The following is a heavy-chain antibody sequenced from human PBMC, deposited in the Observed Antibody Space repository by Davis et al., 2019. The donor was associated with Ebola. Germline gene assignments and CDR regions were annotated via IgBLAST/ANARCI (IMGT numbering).Heavy chain of an antibody. V-gene: IGHV3-15*01. CDR2: IKSKNVGGTT. CDR1: GFSFTNAW. D-gene: IGHD2-2*02. Sequence: GESLKISCAGPGFSFTNAWMSWVRQAPGKGLQWVGRIKSKNVGGTTDYAAPVKGRFTISRDDSQNTLYLQLNSLKTEDTAVYYCTWDLVPSAIGSFDSWGQGTLVTVSS. J-gene: IGHJ4*02. CDR3: TWDLVPSAIGSFDS.